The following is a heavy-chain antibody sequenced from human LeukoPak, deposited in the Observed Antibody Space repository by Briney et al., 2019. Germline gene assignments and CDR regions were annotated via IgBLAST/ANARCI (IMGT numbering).Heavy chain of an antibody. CDR1: GGSISSSNW. V-gene: IGHV4-4*02. CDR3: ARAPQRSYQHNWFDP. CDR2: IYHSGST. Sequence: SETLSLTCAVSGGSISSSNWWNWVRQPPGKGLEWIGEIYHSGSTNYNPSLKSRVTISVDTSKNQFSLKLSSVTAADTAVYYCARAPQRSYQHNWFDPWGQGTLVTVSS. J-gene: IGHJ5*02. D-gene: IGHD2-21*01.